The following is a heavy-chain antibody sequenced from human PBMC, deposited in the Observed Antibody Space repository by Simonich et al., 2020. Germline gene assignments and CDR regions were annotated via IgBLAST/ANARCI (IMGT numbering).Heavy chain of an antibody. CDR1: GFTFSSYD. V-gene: IGHV3-13*01. D-gene: IGHD1-26*01. CDR3: ARGGYSGSYNWFDP. J-gene: IGHJ5*02. Sequence: EVQLVESGGGLVQPGGSLRLSCAASGFTFSSYDMHWVRQATEKGLGWVSAIGTAGDTDYPGSVKGRFTISRENAKNSLYLQMNSLRAGDTAVYYCARGGYSGSYNWFDPWGQGTLVTVSS. CDR2: IGTAGDT.